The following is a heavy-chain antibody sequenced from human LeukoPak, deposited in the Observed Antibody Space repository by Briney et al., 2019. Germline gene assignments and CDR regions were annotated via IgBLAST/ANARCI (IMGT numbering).Heavy chain of an antibody. Sequence: PGGSLRLSCAASGFTFGDYAMHWVRQAPGKGLEWVSGISWNSGSIGYADSVKGRFTISRDNAKNSLYLQMNSLRAEDTALYHCAKDSGPMVATWCDYWGQGTLVTVSS. V-gene: IGHV3-9*01. D-gene: IGHD5-12*01. CDR3: AKDSGPMVATWCDY. J-gene: IGHJ4*02. CDR1: GFTFGDYA. CDR2: ISWNSGSI.